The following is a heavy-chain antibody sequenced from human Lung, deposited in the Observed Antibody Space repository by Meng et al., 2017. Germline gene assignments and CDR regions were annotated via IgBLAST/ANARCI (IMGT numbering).Heavy chain of an antibody. CDR3: ARFDISSSGRGDY. V-gene: IGHV4-4*02. CDR2: IYRSGST. J-gene: IGHJ4*02. CDR1: GGCSTSRPW. Sequence: VQLEGPGPGLVRPSVTPALTGAGSGGCSTSRPWWRWVRQSPGKGLGWFGEIYRSGSTNYHPPLQSRVTISVDKSTNQFSLKVYCVTAADTATYYCARFDISSSGRGDYWGQGILVTVSS. D-gene: IGHD1-26*01.